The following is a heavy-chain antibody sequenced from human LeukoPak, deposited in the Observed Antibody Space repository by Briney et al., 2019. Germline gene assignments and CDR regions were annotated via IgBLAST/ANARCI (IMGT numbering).Heavy chain of an antibody. CDR1: GISFSNYS. CDR3: ARAVYCSGGGSFWYFDL. D-gene: IGHD2-15*01. V-gene: IGHV3-21*01. CDR2: ISSSSRFI. Sequence: GGSLRLSCAASGISFSNYSMNWVRQAPGKGLEWVSLISSSSRFIYYGDSVKGRFTISRDNAKKSLYLQMNSLRAEDTAVYYCARAVYCSGGGSFWYFDLWGRGTLVTVSS. J-gene: IGHJ2*01.